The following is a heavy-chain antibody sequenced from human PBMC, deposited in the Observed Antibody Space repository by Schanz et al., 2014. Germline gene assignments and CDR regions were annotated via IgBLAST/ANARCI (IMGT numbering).Heavy chain of an antibody. CDR2: VFHSGSA. Sequence: QLHLQESGPGLVKPSETLSLTCTVSGDSIDGSNYYWTWIRQPPGKQLEWIGGVFHSGSAYYNPSPRIRVTMPVDSPKNQFSLRLTSVTASDTAIYYCARPFMMPDIWFDPWGQGTLVFVSS. CDR3: ARPFMMPDIWFDP. CDR1: GDSIDGSNYY. V-gene: IGHV4-39*01. J-gene: IGHJ5*02. D-gene: IGHD3-16*01.